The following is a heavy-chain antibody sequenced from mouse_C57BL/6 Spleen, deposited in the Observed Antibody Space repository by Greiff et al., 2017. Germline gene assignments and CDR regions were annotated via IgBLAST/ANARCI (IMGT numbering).Heavy chain of an antibody. J-gene: IGHJ2*01. CDR1: GFTFSSYG. D-gene: IGHD1-1*01. V-gene: IGHV5-6*02. Sequence: DVMLVESGGDLVKPGGSLKLSCAASGFTFSSYGMSWVRQTPDKRLEWVATISSGGSYTYYPDSVKGRFTISRDNAKNTLYLQMSSLKSEDTAMYYCARHGGTTPFDYWGQGTTLTVSS. CDR2: ISSGGSYT. CDR3: ARHGGTTPFDY.